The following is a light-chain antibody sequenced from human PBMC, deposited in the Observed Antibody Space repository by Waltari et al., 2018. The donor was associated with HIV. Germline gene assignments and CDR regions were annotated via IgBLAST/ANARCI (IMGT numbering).Light chain of an antibody. CDR3: QQYFTTPWT. J-gene: IGKJ2*02. CDR2: WAS. CDR1: QSVLYNSNNKNY. V-gene: IGKV4-1*01. Sequence: DIVMSQSPDSLAVSLGERATINCQSSQSVLYNSNNKNYLAWYPQKPGQPPHLLIYWASTRESGVPGRFSGSGSGTDFTLTISSLQAEDVAVYYCQQYFTTPWTFGQGTKLEIK.